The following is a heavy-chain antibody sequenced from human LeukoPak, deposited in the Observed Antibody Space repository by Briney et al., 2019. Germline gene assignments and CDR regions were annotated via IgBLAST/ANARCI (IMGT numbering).Heavy chain of an antibody. CDR1: GYTFTGYY. D-gene: IGHD3-22*01. CDR2: INPNSGGT. CDR3: ARDLPYYYDSSGYTIDY. V-gene: IGHV1-2*02. Sequence: TSVKVSCKASGYTFTGYYMHWVRQAPGQGLEWMGWINPNSGGTNYAQKFQGRVTMTRDTSISTAYMELSRLRSDDTAVYYCARDLPYYYDSSGYTIDYWGQGTLVTVSS. J-gene: IGHJ4*02.